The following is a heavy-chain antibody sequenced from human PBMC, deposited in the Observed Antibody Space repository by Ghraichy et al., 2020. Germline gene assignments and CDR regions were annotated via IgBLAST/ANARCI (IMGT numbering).Heavy chain of an antibody. D-gene: IGHD3-10*01. CDR1: GAYVSSSFYH. CDR3: ATYKVGGAGQGA. J-gene: IGHJ4*02. V-gene: IGHV4-61*01. Sequence: SETLSLTCAVSGAYVSSSFYHWSWIRQPPGKGLEWIGQIRDSDSKYNPSLRSRATISVDTSRNQFSLKLTSVTAADTAVYYYATYKVGGAGQGAWGQGTLVTVSS. CDR2: IRDSDS.